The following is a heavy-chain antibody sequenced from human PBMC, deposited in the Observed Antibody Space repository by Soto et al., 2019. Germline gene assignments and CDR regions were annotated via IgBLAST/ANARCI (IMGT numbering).Heavy chain of an antibody. J-gene: IGHJ4*02. CDR2: IDPSDSYT. Sequence: GESVKISCKGSGYSFTIYWISWVRQMPGKGLEWMGRIDPSDSYTNYSPSFQGHVTISADKSISTAYLQWSSLKASDTAMYYCARQGRDGYNLANWGQGTLVTVSS. V-gene: IGHV5-10-1*01. CDR1: GYSFTIYW. CDR3: ARQGRDGYNLAN. D-gene: IGHD5-12*01.